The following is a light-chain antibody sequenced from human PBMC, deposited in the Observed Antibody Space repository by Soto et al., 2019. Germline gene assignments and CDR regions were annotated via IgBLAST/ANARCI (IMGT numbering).Light chain of an antibody. Sequence: DIPLTHSLPSLSASVRDAVHIXSRASRGIRHDLGWYQQKSGKAPKRLIYAASSLQGGVPSRFSGSGSGTDFTLTISCLQSEDFATYYCQHYFNYPITFGQGTRLEIK. CDR1: RGIRHD. J-gene: IGKJ5*01. CDR3: QHYFNYPIT. V-gene: IGKV1-17*01. CDR2: AAS.